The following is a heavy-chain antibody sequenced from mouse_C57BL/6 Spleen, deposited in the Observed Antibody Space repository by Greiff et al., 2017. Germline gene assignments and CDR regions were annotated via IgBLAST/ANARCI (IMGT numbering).Heavy chain of an antibody. J-gene: IGHJ2*01. V-gene: IGHV1-50*01. Sequence: QVQLQQPGAELVKPGASVKLSCKASGYTFTSYWMQWVKQRPGQGLEWIGEIDPTNSCTNYNQKFKGKATLTVDTSSSTAYMQLSSLTSEDSAVYYCARGGTTVVADYWGQGTTLTVSS. CDR3: ARGGTTVVADY. CDR1: GYTFTSYW. CDR2: IDPTNSCT. D-gene: IGHD1-1*01.